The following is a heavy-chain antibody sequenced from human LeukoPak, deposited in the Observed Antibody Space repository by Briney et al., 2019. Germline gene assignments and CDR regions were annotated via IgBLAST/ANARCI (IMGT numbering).Heavy chain of an antibody. CDR3: ARVVMTGTSYYYYMAV. CDR2: ISGSGGST. J-gene: IGHJ6*03. Sequence: GGSLRLSCAASGFTFSNYGMSWVRQAPGKGLEWVSAISGSGGSTDYVDSVKGRFTISRDNSKNTLYLQMNSLRAEDTAVYYCARVVMTGTSYYYYMAVWGKGTTVTVSS. D-gene: IGHD2-21*02. CDR1: GFTFSNYG. V-gene: IGHV3-23*01.